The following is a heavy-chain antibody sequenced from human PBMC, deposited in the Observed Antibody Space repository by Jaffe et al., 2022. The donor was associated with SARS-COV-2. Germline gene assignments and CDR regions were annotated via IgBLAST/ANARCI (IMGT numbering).Heavy chain of an antibody. Sequence: EVQLLESGGGLVQPGGSLRLSCAASGFTFSSYAMSWVRQAPGKGLEWVSAISGSGGSTYYADSVKGRFTISRDNSKNTLYLQMNSLRAEDTAVYYCAKDYCSSTSCRNIYYYYGMDVWGQGTTVTVSS. CDR2: ISGSGGST. CDR1: GFTFSSYA. V-gene: IGHV3-23*01. J-gene: IGHJ6*02. D-gene: IGHD2-2*01. CDR3: AKDYCSSTSCRNIYYYYGMDV.